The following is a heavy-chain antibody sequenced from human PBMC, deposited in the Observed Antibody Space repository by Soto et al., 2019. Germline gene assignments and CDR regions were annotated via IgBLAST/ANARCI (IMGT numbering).Heavy chain of an antibody. V-gene: IGHV5-51*01. CDR3: ARQRSNGAYVSFPRAG. D-gene: IGHD3-16*01. J-gene: IGHJ6*02. CDR1: GYRFNTYW. Sequence: PGESLKISCKGSGYRFNTYWIGWVRQMPGKGLEWIGMIYPGDSDTTYSPSFEGQVTMSVDKSISTAYLQWSSLKASDSATYYCARQRSNGAYVSFPRAGWGQGTTLTFSS. CDR2: IYPGDSDT.